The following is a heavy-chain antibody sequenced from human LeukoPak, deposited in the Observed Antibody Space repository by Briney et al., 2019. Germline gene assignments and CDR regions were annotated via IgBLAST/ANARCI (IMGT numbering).Heavy chain of an antibody. V-gene: IGHV1-8*02. D-gene: IGHD3-22*01. CDR3: ARGVGYYYDSSGYYYSDY. Sequence: ASVKVSCKASGGTFSSYAISWVRQAPGQGLEWMGWMNPNSGNTGYAQKFQGRVTMTRNTSISTAYMELSNLRSEDTAVYYCARGVGYYYDSSGYYYSDYWGQGTLVTVSS. CDR2: MNPNSGNT. CDR1: GGTFSSYA. J-gene: IGHJ4*02.